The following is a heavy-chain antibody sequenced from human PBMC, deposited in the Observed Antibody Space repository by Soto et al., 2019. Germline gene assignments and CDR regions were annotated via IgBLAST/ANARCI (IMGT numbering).Heavy chain of an antibody. J-gene: IGHJ6*02. CDR2: ISAYNGNT. V-gene: IGHV1-18*01. D-gene: IGHD2-15*01. CDR3: ARDGIVVVVAATKVYYYGMDV. Sequence: ASVKVSCKASCYTFTNYGISWVRQAPGQGLEWMGWISAYNGNTNYAQKLQGRVTMTTDTSTSTAYMELRSLRSDDTAVYYCARDGIVVVVAATKVYYYGMDVWGQGTTVTVSS. CDR1: CYTFTNYG.